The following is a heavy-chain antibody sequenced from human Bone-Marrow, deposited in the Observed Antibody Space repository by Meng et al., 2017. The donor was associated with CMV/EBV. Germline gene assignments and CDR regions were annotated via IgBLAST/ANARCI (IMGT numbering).Heavy chain of an antibody. CDR3: AKIHFGYYYYYGMDV. V-gene: IGHV3-30*02. J-gene: IGHJ6*02. Sequence: GESLKISCAASGFSFSEYGLHWVRQAPGKGLEWVSFIQFDGNKKYYEDSVKGRFTISRDNSKKTLYLQMTSLRVEDTAMYYCAKIHFGYYYYYGMDVWGQGTTVTVSS. CDR2: IQFDGNKK. CDR1: GFSFSEYG. D-gene: IGHD3-16*01.